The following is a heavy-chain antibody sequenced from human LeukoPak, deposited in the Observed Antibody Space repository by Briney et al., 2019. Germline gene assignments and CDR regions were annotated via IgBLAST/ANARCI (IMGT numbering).Heavy chain of an antibody. CDR1: GGSISSYY. J-gene: IGHJ4*02. Sequence: SETLSLTCTVSGGSISSYYWSWIRQPPGKGLEWIGYIYYNGSTNYNPSLKSRVTISVDTSKNQFSLKLSSVTAADTAVYYCARELRFLEWTFIDYWGQGTLVTVSS. D-gene: IGHD3-3*01. V-gene: IGHV4-59*01. CDR2: IYYNGST. CDR3: ARELRFLEWTFIDY.